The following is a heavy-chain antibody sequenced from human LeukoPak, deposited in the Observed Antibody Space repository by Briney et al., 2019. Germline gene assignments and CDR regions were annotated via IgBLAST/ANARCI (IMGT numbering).Heavy chain of an antibody. Sequence: ASVKVSCKASGYTFTGYGIRWVRQAPGQGLEWMGWISAYNGNTNYAQKFQGRVTMTEDTSTDTAYMELSSLRSEDTAVYYCATEGMVRGVIALSGDYYYGMDVWGQGTTVTVSS. CDR2: ISAYNGNT. J-gene: IGHJ6*02. V-gene: IGHV1-18*01. D-gene: IGHD3-10*01. CDR3: ATEGMVRGVIALSGDYYYGMDV. CDR1: GYTFTGYG.